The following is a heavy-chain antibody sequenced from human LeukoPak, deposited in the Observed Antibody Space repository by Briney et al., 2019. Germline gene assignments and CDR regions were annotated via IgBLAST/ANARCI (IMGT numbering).Heavy chain of an antibody. D-gene: IGHD3-22*01. CDR2: ISGYNGNT. J-gene: IGHJ4*02. CDR1: GYAFTSYG. V-gene: IGHV1-18*01. Sequence: ASVKVSCKASGYAFTSYGISWVRQAPGQGLEWMGWISGYNGNTNYPQKFQGRVTMTTDTSTSTAYMELTSLRSDDTAVYYCARDGGYYDSSGNYRLDYWGQGTLVTVSS. CDR3: ARDGGYYDSSGNYRLDY.